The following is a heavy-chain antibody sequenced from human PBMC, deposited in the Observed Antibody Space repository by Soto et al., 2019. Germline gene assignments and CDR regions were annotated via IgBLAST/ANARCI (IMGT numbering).Heavy chain of an antibody. J-gene: IGHJ5*02. CDR3: ARHTRNQFDP. CDR1: GGAIGGYY. V-gene: IGHV4-59*04. CDR2: VSYSGST. Sequence: SETLSLTCSLSGGAIGGYYWSWIRQPPGKALEWIGYVSYSGSTYYSPSLKSRVTISGDTSKSQFSLKLSSVTAADTAVYYCARHTRNQFDPWGQGTLVTVSS.